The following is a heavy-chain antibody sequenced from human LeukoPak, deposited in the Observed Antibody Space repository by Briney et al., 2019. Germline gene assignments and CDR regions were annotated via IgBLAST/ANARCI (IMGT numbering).Heavy chain of an antibody. J-gene: IGHJ6*02. CDR1: GGTFSSYA. V-gene: IGHV1-69*04. CDR2: IIPILGIA. Sequence: SVKVSCKASGGTFSSYAISWVRQAPGQGLEWMGRIIPILGIANYAQKFQGRVTITADKSTSTAYMELSSLRAEDTAVYYCAKDLLFHDFWSGYAGMDVWGQGTTVTVSS. D-gene: IGHD3-3*01. CDR3: AKDLLFHDFWSGYAGMDV.